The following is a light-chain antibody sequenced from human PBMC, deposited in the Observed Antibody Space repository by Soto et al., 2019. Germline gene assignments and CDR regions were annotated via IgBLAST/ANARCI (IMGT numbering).Light chain of an antibody. J-gene: IGKJ4*01. CDR3: QQGKSFPFT. V-gene: IGKV1-12*01. Sequence: SELSQIPKAGTAAVEDRIIDLGGGRKSLSSWLAWYQYKPGKAPNLLIFAASSLQTGVPSRFSGSGSGTDFTLTISSLQPEDFATYYRQQGKSFPFTFGGGTKVDIK. CDR1: KSLSSW. CDR2: AAS.